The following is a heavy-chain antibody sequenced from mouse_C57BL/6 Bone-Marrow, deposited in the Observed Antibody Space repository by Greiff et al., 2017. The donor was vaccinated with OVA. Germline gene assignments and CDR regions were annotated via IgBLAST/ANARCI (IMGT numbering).Heavy chain of an antibody. CDR1: GYAFTNYL. CDR2: INPGSGGT. D-gene: IGHD3-1*01. Sequence: QVQLQQSGAELVRPGTSVKVSCKASGYAFTNYLIEWVKQRTGQGLEWIGVINPGSGGTNYNEKFKGKATLTADKSSSTAYMQLSSLTSEDSAVYFCARKKGYGYFDYWGKGTTLTVSS. CDR3: ARKKGYGYFDY. J-gene: IGHJ2*01. V-gene: IGHV1-54*01.